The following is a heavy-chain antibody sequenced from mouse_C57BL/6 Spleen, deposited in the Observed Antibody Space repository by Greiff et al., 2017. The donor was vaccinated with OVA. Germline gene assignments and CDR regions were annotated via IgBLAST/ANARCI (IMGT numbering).Heavy chain of an antibody. J-gene: IGHJ2*01. D-gene: IGHD3-2*02. V-gene: IGHV1-82*01. CDR2: IYPGDGDT. Sequence: QVQLQQSGPELVKPGASVKISCKASGYAFSSSWMNWVKQRPGKGLEWIGRIYPGDGDTNYNGKFKGKATLTADKSSSTAYMQLSSLTSEDSAVYFCARNTGSGLGCWGQGTTLTVSS. CDR1: GYAFSSSW. CDR3: ARNTGSGLGC.